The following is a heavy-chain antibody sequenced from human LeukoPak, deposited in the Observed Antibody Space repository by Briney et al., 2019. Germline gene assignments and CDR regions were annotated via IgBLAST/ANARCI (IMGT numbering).Heavy chain of an antibody. Sequence: SETLSLTCTVSGGSISSSSYYWGWIRQPPGKGREWIGSIYYSGSTYYNPSLKSRVTISVDTAKNQFSLKLSSVTAADTAVYYCAREGPAGGDAFDIWGQGTMVTVSS. CDR1: GGSISSSSYY. J-gene: IGHJ3*02. D-gene: IGHD3-16*01. CDR3: AREGPAGGDAFDI. V-gene: IGHV4-39*07. CDR2: IYYSGST.